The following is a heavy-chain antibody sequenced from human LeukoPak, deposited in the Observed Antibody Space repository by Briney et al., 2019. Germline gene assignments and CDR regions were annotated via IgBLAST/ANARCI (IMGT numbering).Heavy chain of an antibody. V-gene: IGHV1-24*01. CDR3: ATGGVTVVTPSVY. CDR1: GYTLTELS. Sequence: ASVKVSCKVSGYTLTELSMHWVRQAPGKGLEWMGGFDPEDGETIYAQKFQGRVTMTRDTSTSTVYMELSSLRSEDTAVYYCATGGVTVVTPSVYWGQGTLVTVSS. J-gene: IGHJ4*02. D-gene: IGHD4-23*01. CDR2: FDPEDGET.